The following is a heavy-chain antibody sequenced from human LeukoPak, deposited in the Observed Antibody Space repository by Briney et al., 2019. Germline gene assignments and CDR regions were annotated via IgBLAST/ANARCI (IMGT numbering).Heavy chain of an antibody. CDR3: AGSHNYYDSSGYSGWFDP. CDR2: IFPIFGTA. J-gene: IGHJ5*02. D-gene: IGHD3-22*01. CDR1: GGTFSSYA. Sequence: VASVKVSCKASGGTFSSYAISWVRHAPGQGLEWMGGIFPIFGTANYAQKFQGRVTITTDESTSTAYMELSSLRSEDTAVYYCAGSHNYYDSSGYSGWFDPWGQGTLVTVSS. V-gene: IGHV1-69*05.